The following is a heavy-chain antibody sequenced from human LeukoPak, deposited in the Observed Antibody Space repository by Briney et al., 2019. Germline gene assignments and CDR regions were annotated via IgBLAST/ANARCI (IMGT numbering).Heavy chain of an antibody. D-gene: IGHD3-10*01. CDR1: GFSLRTSGVG. J-gene: IGHJ4*02. Sequence: SGPTLVELTQPLTLICHFSGFSLRTSGVGVGWIRLTPGKALEWLALLYWHDGTRYSPSLKSRLTITKDTSKYQVVLTMTNMDPVDTATYYCAHTVQRSPRYMPCITMVRGVTSFDYWGQGTLVTVSS. CDR3: AHTVQRSPRYMPCITMVRGVTSFDY. V-gene: IGHV2-5*01. CDR2: LYWHDGT.